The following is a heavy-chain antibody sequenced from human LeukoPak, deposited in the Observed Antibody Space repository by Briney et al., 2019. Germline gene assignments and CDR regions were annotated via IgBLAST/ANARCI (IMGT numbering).Heavy chain of an antibody. CDR2: MNPNGDIT. V-gene: IGHV1-46*01. Sequence: GASVKVSCKASVYNLTSHYIHWVRQAPGQGLEWMGIMNPNGDITTYAQRFQGRITMTRDTSTTTVSMELSSLRSEDTAVYYCARDGGYYDSSGYYYNDGFDIWGQGTMVTVFS. J-gene: IGHJ3*02. CDR1: VYNLTSHY. D-gene: IGHD3-22*01. CDR3: ARDGGYYDSSGYYYNDGFDI.